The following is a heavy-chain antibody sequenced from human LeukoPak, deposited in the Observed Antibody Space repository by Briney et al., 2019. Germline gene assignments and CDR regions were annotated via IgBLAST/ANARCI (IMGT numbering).Heavy chain of an antibody. CDR3: TRLQIAVAGPNWFDP. D-gene: IGHD6-19*01. Sequence: PGGSLRLSCAASGFTFSSYAMNWVRQAPGKGLEWVSSISRGSDHIFYADSMKGRFSVSRDNAKNSLYLQMNGLRVEDTAVYYCTRLQIAVAGPNWFDPWGQGTLVTVSS. V-gene: IGHV3-21*01. CDR1: GFTFSSYA. CDR2: ISRGSDHI. J-gene: IGHJ5*02.